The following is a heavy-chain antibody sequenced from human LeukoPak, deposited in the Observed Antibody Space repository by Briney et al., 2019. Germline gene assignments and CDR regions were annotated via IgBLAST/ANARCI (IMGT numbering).Heavy chain of an antibody. CDR2: MYYSGRT. D-gene: IGHD2-2*01. CDR1: GGSISSDSDY. J-gene: IGHJ4*02. CDR3: ATGHCSSISCPLTFDY. V-gene: IGHV4-39*01. Sequence: SETLSLTCTVSGGSISSDSDYWGWIRQPPGKGLEWIGSMYYSGRTYNNPSLKSRVTISVDTSKNQFSLKLSSVTAADTAVYYCATGHCSSISCPLTFDYWGQGTLVTVSS.